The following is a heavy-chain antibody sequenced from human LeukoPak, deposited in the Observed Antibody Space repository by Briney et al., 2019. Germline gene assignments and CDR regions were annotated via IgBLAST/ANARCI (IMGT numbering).Heavy chain of an antibody. V-gene: IGHV1-18*01. D-gene: IGHD6-13*01. J-gene: IGHJ5*02. CDR3: AREATIAAAGTSWFDP. CDR2: ISAYNGNT. CDR1: GYTFTSYG. Sequence: ASVKVSCKASGYTFTSYGISWVRQAPGQGLEWMGWISAYNGNTNYAQKLQGRVTMTTDTSTSTAYMELRSLRSDDTAVYYCAREATIAAAGTSWFDPWGQGTLVTVSS.